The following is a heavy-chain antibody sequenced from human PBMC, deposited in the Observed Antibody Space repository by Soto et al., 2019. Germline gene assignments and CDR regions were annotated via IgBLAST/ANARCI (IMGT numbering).Heavy chain of an antibody. CDR1: GGTFNSYG. D-gene: IGHD3-10*01. CDR2: IIPLYGTV. CDR3: ARVRVIRGVSTSHFGL. Sequence: QAHLAQSGAEVKKPGSSVTVSCKASGGTFNSYGISWVRQAPGQGLDWMGVIIPLYGTVNYAQKFQGRVSITADKSTSTAYMDLNNLRSYDTAVYCCARVRVIRGVSTSHFGLWCERTQVTVSS. J-gene: IGHJ4*02. V-gene: IGHV1-69*06.